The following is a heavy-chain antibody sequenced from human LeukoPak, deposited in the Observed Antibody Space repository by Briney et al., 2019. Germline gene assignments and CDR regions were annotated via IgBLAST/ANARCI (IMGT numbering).Heavy chain of an antibody. CDR2: IYSTGGT. V-gene: IGHV4-59*01. J-gene: IGHJ4*02. D-gene: IGHD2-2*01. CDR1: GGSLSSYF. CDR3: ARDGGSTSRPFDY. Sequence: SETLSLTCTVSGGSLSSYFWSWIRQPPGKGLEWIGNIYSTGGTSYNPSLKSRVTISVDTSKKQFSLRVSSVTAADTAVYYCARDGGSTSRPFDYWGQGTPVTVSS.